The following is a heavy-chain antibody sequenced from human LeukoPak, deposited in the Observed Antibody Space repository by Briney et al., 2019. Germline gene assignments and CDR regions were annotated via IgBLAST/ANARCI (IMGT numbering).Heavy chain of an antibody. V-gene: IGHV3-23*01. CDR3: YDSSGRPFDY. Sequence: GGSLRLSCAASGFTFSSYAMSWVRQAPGKGLEWVSAISGSGVSTYYADSVKGRFTISRDNSKNTLYLHMNRLRVEDTAVYYCYDSSGRPFDYWGQGTLVTVSS. CDR1: GFTFSSYA. CDR2: ISGSGVST. D-gene: IGHD3-22*01. J-gene: IGHJ4*02.